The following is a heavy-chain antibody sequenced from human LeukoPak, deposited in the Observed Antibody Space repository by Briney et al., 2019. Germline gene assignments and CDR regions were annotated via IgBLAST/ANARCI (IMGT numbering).Heavy chain of an antibody. CDR2: IYTSGST. D-gene: IGHD2-21*01. CDR3: ARHILGYMDV. V-gene: IGHV4-61*02. J-gene: IGHJ6*03. Sequence: SETLSLTCTVSGGSISSGSYYWSWIRQPAGKGLEWIGRIYTSGSTNYNPSLKSRVTISVDTSKNQFSLKLSSVTATDTAVYYCARHILGYMDVWGKGTTVTISS. CDR1: GGSISSGSYY.